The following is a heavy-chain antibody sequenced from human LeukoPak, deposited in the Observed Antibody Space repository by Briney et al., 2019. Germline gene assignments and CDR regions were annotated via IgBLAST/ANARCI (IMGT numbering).Heavy chain of an antibody. V-gene: IGHV3-23*01. D-gene: IGHD6-19*01. J-gene: IGHJ3*02. CDR3: AKVQWLVRGGLDAFDI. CDR2: ISGSGGST. CDR1: GFTFSSYA. Sequence: PGGSLRLSCAASGFTFSSYAMSWVRQAPGKGLEWVSAISGSGGSTYYADSVKGRFTISRDNSKNTLYLQMSSLRAEDTAVYYCAKVQWLVRGGLDAFDIWGQGTMVTVSS.